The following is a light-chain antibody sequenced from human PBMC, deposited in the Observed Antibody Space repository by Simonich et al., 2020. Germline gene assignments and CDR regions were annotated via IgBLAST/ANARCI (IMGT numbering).Light chain of an antibody. CDR3: QSYDSSNRV. Sequence: NFMLTQPHSVSESPGKTVTISCPRSSGSISSNYVQGYQHRPRSSPTTVIYGDNQRPSGVPDRFSGSIDSSSNSASLTISGLKTEDEADYYCQSYDSSNRVFGGGTKLTVL. CDR1: SGSISSNY. V-gene: IGLV6-57*01. J-gene: IGLJ3*02. CDR2: GDN.